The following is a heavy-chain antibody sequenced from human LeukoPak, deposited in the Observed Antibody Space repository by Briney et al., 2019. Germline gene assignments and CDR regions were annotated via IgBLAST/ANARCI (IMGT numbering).Heavy chain of an antibody. J-gene: IGHJ6*03. CDR3: ARATAEDAYYYYYYMDV. Sequence: PSETLSLTCAVYGGSFSGYYWSWIRQPPGKGLEWVGEINHSGSTNYNPSLKSRVTISVDTSKNQFSLKLSSVTAADTAVYYCARATAEDAYYYYYYMDVWGKGTTVTVSS. D-gene: IGHD1-1*01. CDR1: GGSFSGYY. CDR2: INHSGST. V-gene: IGHV4-34*01.